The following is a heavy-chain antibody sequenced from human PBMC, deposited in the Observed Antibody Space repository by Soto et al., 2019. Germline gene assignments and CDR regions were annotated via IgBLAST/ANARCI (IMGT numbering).Heavy chain of an antibody. D-gene: IGHD2-15*01. CDR3: ARDGVVVAATTYYFDY. J-gene: IGHJ4*02. V-gene: IGHV3-48*02. CDR1: GFTFSSYS. CDR2: ISSSSSTI. Sequence: PGGSLRLSCAASGFTFSSYSMNWVRQAPGKGLEWVSYISSSSSTIYYADSVKGRFTISRDNAKNSLYLQMNSLRDEDTAVYYCARDGVVVAATTYYFDYWGQGTLVTVSS.